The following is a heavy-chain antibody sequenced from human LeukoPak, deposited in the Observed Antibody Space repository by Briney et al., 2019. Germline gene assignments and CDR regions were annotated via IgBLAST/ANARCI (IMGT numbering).Heavy chain of an antibody. J-gene: IGHJ4*02. CDR3: ARVAMYSSGRTFDY. Sequence: ASVKVSCKASGYTFTGYYMHWVRQAPGQGLAWMGWINPNSGGTNYAQKFQGRVTMTRDTSISTAYMELSRLRSDDTAVYYCARVAMYSSGRTFDYWGQGTLVTVSS. D-gene: IGHD6-19*01. V-gene: IGHV1-2*02. CDR2: INPNSGGT. CDR1: GYTFTGYY.